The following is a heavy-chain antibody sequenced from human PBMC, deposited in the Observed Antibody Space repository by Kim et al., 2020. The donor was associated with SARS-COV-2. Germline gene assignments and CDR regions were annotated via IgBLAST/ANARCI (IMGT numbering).Heavy chain of an antibody. CDR3: ARDQQVRGVIILYYYGMDV. CDR1: GFTLSSYS. CDR2: MSYDGGKK. D-gene: IGHD3-10*01. V-gene: IGHV3-30-3*01. J-gene: IGHJ6*02. Sequence: WGSLRLSCAVSGFTLSSYSMHWVRQAPGKGLEWVAVMSYDGGKKDYAESVKGRFTISRDSSKSTLYLQMNNLGPEDTAVYYCARDQQVRGVIILYYYGMDVSGQGTTVTV.